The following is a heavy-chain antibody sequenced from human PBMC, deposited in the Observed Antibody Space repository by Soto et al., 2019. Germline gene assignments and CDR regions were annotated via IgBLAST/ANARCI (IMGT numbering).Heavy chain of an antibody. Sequence: EVQLVESGGGLVQPGGSLRLSCAASGFTVSSNYMSWVRQAPGKGLEWVSVIYSGGSAYYADSVKVRFTISRDDSKNTLYLQMASLRAEDSAVYYCARHGYSYGGGYFDYWGQGTLLTVSS. CDR3: ARHGYSYGGGYFDY. CDR1: GFTVSSNY. J-gene: IGHJ4*02. D-gene: IGHD5-18*01. V-gene: IGHV3-66*04. CDR2: IYSGGSA.